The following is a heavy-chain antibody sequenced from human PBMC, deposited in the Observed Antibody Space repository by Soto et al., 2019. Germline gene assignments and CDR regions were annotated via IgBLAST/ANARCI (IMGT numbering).Heavy chain of an antibody. CDR3: ARVLAVALIDY. V-gene: IGHV1-18*01. D-gene: IGHD6-19*01. J-gene: IGHJ4*02. Sequence: QVQLVQSGAEVKKPGASVKVSCKASGYTFTSYGISWVRQAPGQGLEWMGWISAYNGNTKYAQKLQGRVTMTTDTPTSKGYMELRSLRSDDTAVYYCARVLAVALIDYWGQGTLVTVSS. CDR1: GYTFTSYG. CDR2: ISAYNGNT.